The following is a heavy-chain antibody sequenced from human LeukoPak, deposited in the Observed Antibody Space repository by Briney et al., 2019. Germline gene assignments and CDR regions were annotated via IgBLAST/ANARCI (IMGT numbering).Heavy chain of an antibody. J-gene: IGHJ5*02. CDR3: ARWYSSSWSPAPIIDP. CDR2: IYYSGST. Sequence: KPSETLSLTCTVSGGSISSSSYYWGWIRQPPGKGLEWIGSIYYSGSTYYNPSLKSRVTISVDTSKNQFSLKLSSVTAADTAVYYCARWYSSSWSPAPIIDPWGQGTLVTVSS. D-gene: IGHD6-6*01. V-gene: IGHV4-39*07. CDR1: GGSISSSSYY.